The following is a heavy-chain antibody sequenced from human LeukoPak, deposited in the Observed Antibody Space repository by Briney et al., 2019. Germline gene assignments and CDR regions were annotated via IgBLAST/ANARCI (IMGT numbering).Heavy chain of an antibody. Sequence: GGSLRLSCTASGFTFSSFGMHWVRQTPDKGLEWVAVISYDGNNEYYADSVKGRFTISRDNSKNMLFLQMNSLRADDTAVYYCAKSGRTSCSTSCYYFDYWGQGTLVTVSS. CDR2: ISYDGNNE. J-gene: IGHJ4*02. CDR3: AKSGRTSCSTSCYYFDY. V-gene: IGHV3-30*18. CDR1: GFTFSSFG. D-gene: IGHD2-2*01.